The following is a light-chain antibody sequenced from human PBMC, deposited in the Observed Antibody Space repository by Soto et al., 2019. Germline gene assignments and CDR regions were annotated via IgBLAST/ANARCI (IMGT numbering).Light chain of an antibody. V-gene: IGKV3-15*01. CDR3: QQYNNWRT. Sequence: EIVMTQSPATLSVSPGERATLSCRASQSVSSNLAWYQQKPGQAPRLLIYEASTRATGIPARFSGSGSGTEFTLTISSLQSEDFVLYYCQQYNNWRTFGQGTKVDIK. J-gene: IGKJ1*01. CDR2: EAS. CDR1: QSVSSN.